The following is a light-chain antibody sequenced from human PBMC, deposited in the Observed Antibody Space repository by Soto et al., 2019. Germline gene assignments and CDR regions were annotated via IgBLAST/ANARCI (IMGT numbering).Light chain of an antibody. J-gene: IGKJ4*01. Sequence: DIVMTQSPDSLSVSLGERATINCKSSQSILYRSNSKYYLAWYQQKPGQPPKLLIYGASTRGSGVPDRFSGSGSGTDFTLTISSLQAEEVAIYFCQQFFSVPLTFGGGTKVEIK. CDR2: GAS. CDR3: QQFFSVPLT. V-gene: IGKV4-1*01. CDR1: QSILYRSNSKYY.